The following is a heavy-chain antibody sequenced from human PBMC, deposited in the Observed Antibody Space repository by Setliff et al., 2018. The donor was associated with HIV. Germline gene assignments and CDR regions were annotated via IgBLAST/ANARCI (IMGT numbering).Heavy chain of an antibody. V-gene: IGHV5-51*01. CDR3: AKAWGSGYPSFESALMFDV. D-gene: IGHD3-3*01. Sequence: PGESLKISCKGSGYSFTSYWIGWVRQMPGKGLEWMGIIYPGDSDTRYSPSFQGQVTISADKSISTAYLQWSSLKASDTAMYYCAKAWGSGYPSFESALMFDVRGQGILVTVSS. J-gene: IGHJ4*02. CDR1: GYSFTSYW. CDR2: IYPGDSDT.